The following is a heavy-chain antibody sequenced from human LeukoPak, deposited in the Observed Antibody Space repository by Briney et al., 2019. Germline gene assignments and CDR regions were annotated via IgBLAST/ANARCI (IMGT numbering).Heavy chain of an antibody. CDR1: GGSISSYY. D-gene: IGHD5-18*01. V-gene: IGHV4-59*01. Sequence: PSETLSLTCIVSGGSISSYYWSWIRQPPGKGLEWIGYIYYSGSTNYNPSPKSRVTISVDTSKNQFSLKLSSVTAADTAVYYCARRRYSYDYWGQGTLVTVSS. CDR2: IYYSGST. CDR3: ARRRYSYDY. J-gene: IGHJ4*02.